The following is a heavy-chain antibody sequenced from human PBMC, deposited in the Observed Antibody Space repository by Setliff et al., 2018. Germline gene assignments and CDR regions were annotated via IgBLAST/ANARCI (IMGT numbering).Heavy chain of an antibody. D-gene: IGHD3-10*01. CDR3: ARSPGAQHRGNCFPMVWFDP. CDR2: MNPNSGGT. V-gene: IGHV1-2*02. Sequence: ASVKVSCKASGYTFTNYYIHWVRQAPGHGLEWMGWMNPNSGGTNFAQKFQGRVTMTRNTSISTAYMELGSLRSDDTAVYHCARSPGAQHRGNCFPMVWFDPWGQGTLVTVSS. CDR1: GYTFTNYY. J-gene: IGHJ5*02.